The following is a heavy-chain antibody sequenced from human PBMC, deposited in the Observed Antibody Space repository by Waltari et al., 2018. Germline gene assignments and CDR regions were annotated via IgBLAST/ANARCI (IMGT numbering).Heavy chain of an antibody. Sequence: EVQLVESGGGLVKPGGSLRLSCAASGFTFSSYSMNWVRQAPGKGLEWVSSISGSSSYIYYADSVKGRFTISRDNAKNSLYLQMNSLRAEDTAVYYCARDQVVVPAAIDYWGQGTLVTVSS. CDR3: ARDQVVVPAAIDY. V-gene: IGHV3-21*01. J-gene: IGHJ4*02. CDR2: ISGSSSYI. D-gene: IGHD2-2*02. CDR1: GFTFSSYS.